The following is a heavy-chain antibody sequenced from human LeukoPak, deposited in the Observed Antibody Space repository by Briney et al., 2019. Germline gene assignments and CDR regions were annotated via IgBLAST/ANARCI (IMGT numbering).Heavy chain of an antibody. D-gene: IGHD3-22*01. V-gene: IGHV3-23*01. J-gene: IGHJ6*02. CDR2: ISGSGGST. CDR3: AKDYDSSGPTMGNV. CDR1: GFTFSSYA. Sequence: GGSLRLSCAASGFTFSSYAMSWVRQAPGKRLEWVSAISGSGGSTYYADSVKGRFTISRDNSKNTLYLQMNSLRAEDTAVYYCAKDYDSSGPTMGNVWGQGTTVTVSS.